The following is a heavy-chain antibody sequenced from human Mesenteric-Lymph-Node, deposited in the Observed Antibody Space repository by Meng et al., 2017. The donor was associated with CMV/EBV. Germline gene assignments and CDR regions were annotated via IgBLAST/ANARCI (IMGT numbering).Heavy chain of an antibody. CDR3: ARDTYDFWSGYYFDS. J-gene: IGHJ4*02. D-gene: IGHD3-3*01. V-gene: IGHV3-7*04. CDR2: IKLDGSEK. CDR1: GFIFSSYW. Sequence: SGFIFSSYWMNWVRQAPGKGLEWVANIKLDGSEKYYVDSVKGRFTISRDNAKNSLYLQMNSLRAEDTAVYYCARDTYDFWSGYYFDSWGQGTLVTVSS.